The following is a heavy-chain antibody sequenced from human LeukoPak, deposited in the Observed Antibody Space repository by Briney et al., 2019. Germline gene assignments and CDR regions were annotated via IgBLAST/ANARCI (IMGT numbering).Heavy chain of an antibody. D-gene: IGHD6-6*01. CDR1: GFTFSSYG. CDR3: AKDQEAYSSLYYFDY. CDR2: ISGSGGST. Sequence: GGTLRLSCAASGFTFSSYGMSWVRQAPGKGLEWVSAISGSGGSTYYADSVKGRFTISRDNSKNTLYLQMNSLRAEDTAVYYCAKDQEAYSSLYYFDYWGQGTLVTVSS. J-gene: IGHJ4*02. V-gene: IGHV3-23*01.